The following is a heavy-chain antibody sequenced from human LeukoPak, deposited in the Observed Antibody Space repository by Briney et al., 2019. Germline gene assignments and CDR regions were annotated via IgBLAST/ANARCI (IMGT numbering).Heavy chain of an antibody. CDR2: IDYRGGT. CDR3: ARSRSGYSYDHAAFDI. D-gene: IGHD5-18*01. V-gene: IGHV4-59*01. J-gene: IGHJ3*02. CDR1: GGSISSYY. Sequence: SETLSLTCTVPGGSISSYYWSWIRQPPGKGLEWIAYIDYRGGTTYNPSLKSRVTISVDTSRNQFSLKLSSVTAADTAVYYCARSRSGYSYDHAAFDIWGQGTMVTASS.